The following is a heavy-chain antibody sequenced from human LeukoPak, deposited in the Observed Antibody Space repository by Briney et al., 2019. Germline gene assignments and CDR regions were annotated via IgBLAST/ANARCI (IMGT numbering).Heavy chain of an antibody. CDR1: GGSIRSSYYY. CDR2: IYDSGST. V-gene: IGHV4-39*01. Sequence: SETLSLTCTVSGGSIRSSYYYWGWIRQPPGTGLEWIGSIYDSGSTYYNPSLKSRVTISVDTSKNQFSLKLNSVTAADTAVYYCARGNTYYYGSGSPRGDYFDYWGQGTLVTVSS. CDR3: ARGNTYYYGSGSPRGDYFDY. J-gene: IGHJ4*02. D-gene: IGHD3-10*01.